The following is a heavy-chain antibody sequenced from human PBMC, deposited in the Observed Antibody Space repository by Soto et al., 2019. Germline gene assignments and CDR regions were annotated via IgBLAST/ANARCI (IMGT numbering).Heavy chain of an antibody. CDR3: ARAYCTNGVCYMANWFDP. D-gene: IGHD2-8*01. V-gene: IGHV1-2*02. CDR1: GYTFTGYY. Sequence: EASVKVSCKASGYTFTGYYMHWVRQAPGQGLEWMGWINPNSGGTNYAQKFQGRVTMTRDTSISTAYMELSRLRSDDTAVYYCARAYCTNGVCYMANWFDPWGQGTLVTVSS. CDR2: INPNSGGT. J-gene: IGHJ5*02.